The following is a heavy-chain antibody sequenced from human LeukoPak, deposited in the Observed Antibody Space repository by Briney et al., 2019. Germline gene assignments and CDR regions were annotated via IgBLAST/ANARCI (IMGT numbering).Heavy chain of an antibody. V-gene: IGHV1-69*04. Sequence: SVKVSCKASGGTFSSYAISWVRQAPGQGLEWMGRIIPILGIANYAQKFQGRVTITADKSTSTAYMELSSLRSEDTAVYYCARDGPYGGNGNYWGQGTLVTVSS. CDR1: GGTFSSYA. J-gene: IGHJ4*02. D-gene: IGHD4-23*01. CDR2: IIPILGIA. CDR3: ARDGPYGGNGNY.